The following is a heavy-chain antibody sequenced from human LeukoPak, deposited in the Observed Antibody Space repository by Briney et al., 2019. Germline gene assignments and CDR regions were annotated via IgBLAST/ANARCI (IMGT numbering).Heavy chain of an antibody. D-gene: IGHD3-3*01. J-gene: IGHJ4*02. CDR3: ARGPPSFDFWSGYYPVYFDY. Sequence: SETLSLTCTVSGGSISSSSYHWVWIRQPPGKGLEWIGSIYYSGSTYYNPSLKSRVTISVDTSKNQFSLKLSSVTAADTAVYYCARGPPSFDFWSGYYPVYFDYWGQGTLVTVSS. V-gene: IGHV4-39*07. CDR2: IYYSGST. CDR1: GGSISSSSYH.